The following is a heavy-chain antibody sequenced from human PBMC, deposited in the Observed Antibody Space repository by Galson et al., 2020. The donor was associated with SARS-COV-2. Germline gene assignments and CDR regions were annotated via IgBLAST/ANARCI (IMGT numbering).Heavy chain of an antibody. CDR1: GDSFNSIAYY. CDR2: IYYSASI. D-gene: IGHD3-22*01. J-gene: IGHJ4*02. V-gene: IGHV4-39*01. Sequence: ETLSLTCTVSGDSFNSIAYYWGWIRQPPGRGLEWIGSIYYSASIYYNPSLKSRVTISVDTSNNQFSLRLNSVTAADTAVYYCARHYYYDSSGYYPHLFDFWGQGTLVTVSS. CDR3: ARHYYYDSSGYYPHLFDF.